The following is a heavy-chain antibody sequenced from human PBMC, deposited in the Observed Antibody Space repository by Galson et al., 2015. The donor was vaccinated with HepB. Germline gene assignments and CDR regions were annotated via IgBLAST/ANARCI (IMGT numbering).Heavy chain of an antibody. CDR2: ISSSSSYI. J-gene: IGHJ6*02. CDR1: GFTFSSYS. CDR3: ARDPREWLVYYYCYGMDV. D-gene: IGHD6-19*01. V-gene: IGHV3-21*01. Sequence: SLRLSCAASGFTFSSYSMNWVRQAPGKGLEWVSSISSSSSYIYYADSGKGRFTISRDNAKNSLYLQMNSLRAEDTAVYYCARDPREWLVYYYCYGMDVWGQGTPVTVSS.